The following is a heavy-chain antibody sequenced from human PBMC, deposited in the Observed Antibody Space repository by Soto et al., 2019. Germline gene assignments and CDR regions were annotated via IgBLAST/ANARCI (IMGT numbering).Heavy chain of an antibody. Sequence: PSETLSLTCGVSCGTVASSHWWSWVRQSPSRGLEWIGNVYHTGDTNFNPSLQSRVTFSVDKSNNQFSLRLTSLTAADTAVYFCAREIVTAGGNNYFDPWGPGTLVTV. D-gene: IGHD2-21*02. V-gene: IGHV4-4*02. CDR3: AREIVTAGGNNYFDP. CDR2: VYHTGDT. CDR1: CGTVASSHW. J-gene: IGHJ5*02.